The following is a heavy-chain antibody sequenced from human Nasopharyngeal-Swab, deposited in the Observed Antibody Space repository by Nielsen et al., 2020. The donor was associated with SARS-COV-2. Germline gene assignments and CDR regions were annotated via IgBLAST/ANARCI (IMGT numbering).Heavy chain of an antibody. V-gene: IGHV4-34*01. CDR2: INHSGGT. D-gene: IGHD6-19*01. CDR3: ARQAHQAWYSSWAPPGSGYYYMDV. J-gene: IGHJ6*03. Sequence: SETLSLTCAVYGGSFSGYYWSWIRQPPGKGLEWIGEINHSGGTNYNPSLKSRVTISVDTSKNQFSLKLSSVTAAETAVYYCARQAHQAWYSSWAPPGSGYYYMDVWGKGTTVTVSS. CDR1: GGSFSGYY.